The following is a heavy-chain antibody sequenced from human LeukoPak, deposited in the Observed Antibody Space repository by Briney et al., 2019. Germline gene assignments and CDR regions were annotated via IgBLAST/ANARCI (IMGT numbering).Heavy chain of an antibody. J-gene: IGHJ4*02. D-gene: IGHD6-19*01. CDR3: ARENGWYYFDY. V-gene: IGHV4-4*02. CDR1: GFTFSTYNM. CDR2: IYHSGTT. Sequence: NSGGSLRLSCAASGFTFSTYNMNWVRQAPGKGLEWIGEIYHSGTTNYNPSLKSRVTISVDKSKNQFSLKLRSVTAADTAVYYCARENGWYYFDYWGQGTLVTVSS.